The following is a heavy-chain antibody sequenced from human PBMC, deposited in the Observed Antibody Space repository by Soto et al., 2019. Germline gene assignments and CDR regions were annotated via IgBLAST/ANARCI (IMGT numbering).Heavy chain of an antibody. CDR2: ISWNSGSI. CDR3: AKDMYSSSSGHYDDYYYMDV. CDR1: GFTFDDYA. V-gene: IGHV3-9*01. Sequence: EVQLVESGGGLVQPGRSLRLSCAASGFTFDDYAMHWVRQAPGKGLEWVSGISWNSGSIGYADSVKGRFTISTDNAKNSLYLQMNSLRAEDTALYYCAKDMYSSSSGHYDDYYYMDVWGKGTTVTVSS. J-gene: IGHJ6*03. D-gene: IGHD6-6*01.